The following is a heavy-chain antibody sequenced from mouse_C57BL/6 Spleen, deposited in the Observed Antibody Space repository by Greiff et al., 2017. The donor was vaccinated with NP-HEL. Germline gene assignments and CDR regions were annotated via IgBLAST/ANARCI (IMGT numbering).Heavy chain of an antibody. CDR3: ARPNYYGSSFEAMDY. CDR2: ISSGGSYT. V-gene: IGHV5-6*01. Sequence: EVHLVESGGDLVKPGGSLKLSCAASGFTFSSYGMSWVRQTPDKRLEWVATISSGGSYTYYPDSVKGRFTISRDNAKNTLYLQMSSLKSEDTAMYYCARPNYYGSSFEAMDYWGQGTSVTVSS. J-gene: IGHJ4*01. D-gene: IGHD1-1*01. CDR1: GFTFSSYG.